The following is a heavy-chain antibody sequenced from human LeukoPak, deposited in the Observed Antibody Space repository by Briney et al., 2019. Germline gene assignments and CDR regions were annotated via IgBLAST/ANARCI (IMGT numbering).Heavy chain of an antibody. CDR3: ARGGIVVNFDY. J-gene: IGHJ4*02. CDR2: ISGSGGGT. Sequence: PGGSLRLSCAASGFTFSSYAITWVRQAPGKGLEWVSAISGSGGGTYYADSVKGRFTISRDNSKNTLYLQMNSLRAEDTALYYCARGGIVVNFDYWGQGTLVTVSS. D-gene: IGHD3-22*01. CDR1: GFTFSSYA. V-gene: IGHV3-23*01.